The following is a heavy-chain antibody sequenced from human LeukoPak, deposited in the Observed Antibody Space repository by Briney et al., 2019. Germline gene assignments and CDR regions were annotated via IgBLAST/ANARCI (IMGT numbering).Heavy chain of an antibody. CDR1: GFTVSSNY. Sequence: GGSLRLSCAASGFTVSSNYMSWVRQAPGKGLECVSVIYSGGSTYYADSVRGRFTISRDNSKNTLYLQMNSLRAEDTAVYYCARASIAAAGSYYFDYWGQGTLVTVSS. V-gene: IGHV3-53*01. CDR2: IYSGGST. D-gene: IGHD6-13*01. J-gene: IGHJ4*02. CDR3: ARASIAAAGSYYFDY.